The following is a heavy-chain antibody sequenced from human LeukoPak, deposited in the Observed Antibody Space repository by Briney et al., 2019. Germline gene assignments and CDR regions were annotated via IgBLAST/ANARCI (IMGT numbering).Heavy chain of an antibody. Sequence: VASVKVSCKASGYTFISNGISWVRQAPGQGLEWMGWISAYNGYTNYAQKLQDRVIMTTDTSTSTAYMELRSLRSDDTAVYYCARSTAMYSSYFDYWGQGALVTVSS. CDR2: ISAYNGYT. J-gene: IGHJ4*02. D-gene: IGHD5-18*01. V-gene: IGHV1-18*01. CDR3: ARSTAMYSSYFDY. CDR1: GYTFISNG.